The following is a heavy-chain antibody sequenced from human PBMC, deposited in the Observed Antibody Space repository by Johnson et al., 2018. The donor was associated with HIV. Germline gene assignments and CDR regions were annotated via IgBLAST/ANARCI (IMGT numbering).Heavy chain of an antibody. V-gene: IGHV3-30*03. D-gene: IGHD2-15*01. CDR1: GFTFDDFG. Sequence: QVQLVESGGGVQRPGGSLRLSCAASGFTFDDFGMHWVRQAPGKGLQWVALLSYDGNNKYYSDPVQGRFTISRDNSKNTLYLHMNNLTAEDTAVYYCARSVGYCSGGSCSPDAFDIWGQGTMVTVSS. CDR2: LSYDGNNK. J-gene: IGHJ3*02. CDR3: ARSVGYCSGGSCSPDAFDI.